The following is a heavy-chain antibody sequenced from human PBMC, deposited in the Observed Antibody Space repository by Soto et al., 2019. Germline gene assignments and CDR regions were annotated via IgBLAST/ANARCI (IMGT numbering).Heavy chain of an antibody. V-gene: IGHV1-69*13. Sequence: SVKVSCKASGGTFSSYAISWVRQAPGQGLEWMGGIIPIFGTANYAQKFQGRVTITADESTSTAYMELSSLRSEDTAVYYCAREVTRYYDSSGYSDYWGQGTLVTVSS. CDR3: AREVTRYYDSSGYSDY. J-gene: IGHJ4*02. CDR1: GGTFSSYA. D-gene: IGHD3-22*01. CDR2: IIPIFGTA.